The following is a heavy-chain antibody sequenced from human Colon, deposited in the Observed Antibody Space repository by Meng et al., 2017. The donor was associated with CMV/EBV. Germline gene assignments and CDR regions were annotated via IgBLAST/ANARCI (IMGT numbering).Heavy chain of an antibody. D-gene: IGHD6-13*01. J-gene: IGHJ4*02. CDR1: GFNFNGSW. V-gene: IGHV3-7*01. CDR3: ARDGGWYEYYFDY. CDR2: IKHDGVEK. Sequence: GGSLRLSCVASGFNFNGSWMNWVRQAPGKGLEWVAKIKHDGVEKYYVDSVRGRFTISRDNARNSLYLQMNSLGADDTAVYYCARDGGWYEYYFDYWGQEILVTVSS.